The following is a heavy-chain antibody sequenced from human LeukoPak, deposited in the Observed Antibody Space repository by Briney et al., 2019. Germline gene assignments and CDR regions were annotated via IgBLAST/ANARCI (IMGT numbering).Heavy chain of an antibody. Sequence: PSETLSLTCTVSGGSISSSSYYWGWIRQPPGKGLEWIGSIYYSGSTYYNPSLKSRVTISVDTSKNQFSLRLSSVTAADTAVYYCARDWIAVTGPYSHWFDPWGQGTLVTVSS. CDR1: GGSISSSSYY. J-gene: IGHJ5*02. CDR3: ARDWIAVTGPYSHWFDP. CDR2: IYYSGST. D-gene: IGHD6-19*01. V-gene: IGHV4-39*07.